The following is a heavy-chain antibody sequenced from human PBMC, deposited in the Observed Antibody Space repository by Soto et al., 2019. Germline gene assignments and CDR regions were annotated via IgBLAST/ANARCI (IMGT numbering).Heavy chain of an antibody. J-gene: IGHJ4*02. CDR3: ARDLGYYDSSGYFDY. CDR2: ISSSDSII. V-gene: IGHV3-11*01. Sequence: GGSLRLSCAASGFTFSDYYMSWIRQAPGKGLEWISYISSSDSIIYYADSVKGRFTISRDNAKNSLYLQMNSLRAEDTAVYYCARDLGYYDSSGYFDYWGQGTLVTVSS. D-gene: IGHD3-22*01. CDR1: GFTFSDYY.